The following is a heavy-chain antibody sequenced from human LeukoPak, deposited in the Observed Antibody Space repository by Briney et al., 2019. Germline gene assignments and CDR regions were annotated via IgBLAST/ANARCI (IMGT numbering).Heavy chain of an antibody. CDR3: ARGPGGSGSYYDY. J-gene: IGHJ4*02. V-gene: IGHV3-21*01. D-gene: IGHD3-10*01. Sequence: GGSLRLSCAASGFNFSTYYLNWVRQAPGKGLEWVSSISSSSSNIFYSDLVKGRFTISRDNAKNSLYLQTNSLRTEDAAVYYCARGPGGSGSYYDYWGQGTLVTVSS. CDR1: GFNFSTYY. CDR2: ISSSSSNI.